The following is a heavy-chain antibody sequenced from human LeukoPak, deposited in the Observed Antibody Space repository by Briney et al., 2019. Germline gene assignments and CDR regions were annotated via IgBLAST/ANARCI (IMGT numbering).Heavy chain of an antibody. V-gene: IGHV1-2*02. CDR3: ARDYYDSSGFGAFDI. CDR1: GYTFTAYY. Sequence: ASVKVSCKASGYTFTAYYMHWVRQAPGQGLEWMGWINPNSGGTNYAQKFQGRVTMTRDTSISTAYMGLSRLRSDDTAVYYCARDYYDSSGFGAFDIWGQGTMVTVSS. CDR2: INPNSGGT. J-gene: IGHJ3*02. D-gene: IGHD3-22*01.